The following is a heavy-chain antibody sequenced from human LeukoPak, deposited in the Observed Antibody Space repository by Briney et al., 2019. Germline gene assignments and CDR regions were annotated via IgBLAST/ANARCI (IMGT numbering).Heavy chain of an antibody. Sequence: GASVKVSCKASGYTFTSYGISWVRQAPGQGLEWMGWISAYNGNTNYAQKLQGRVTMTTDTSTSTAYMELRSLRSDDTAVYYCARDLARLRRTAVAGTFDYWGQGTLVTVSS. J-gene: IGHJ4*02. CDR2: ISAYNGNT. CDR3: ARDLARLRRTAVAGTFDY. CDR1: GYTFTSYG. V-gene: IGHV1-18*01. D-gene: IGHD6-19*01.